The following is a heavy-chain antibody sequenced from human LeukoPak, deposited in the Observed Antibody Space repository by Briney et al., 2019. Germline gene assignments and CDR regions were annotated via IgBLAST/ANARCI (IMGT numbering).Heavy chain of an antibody. CDR2: ISSSSSYF. V-gene: IGHV3-21*01. Sequence: GGSLRLSCAASGFTFSSYSMNWVRQAPGKGLEWVSSISSSSSYFYYADSVKGRFTISRDNAKNSLYLQMNSLRAEDTAVYYCARESTVTRNWFDPWGQGTLVTVSS. CDR3: ARESTVTRNWFDP. CDR1: GFTFSSYS. D-gene: IGHD4-17*01. J-gene: IGHJ5*02.